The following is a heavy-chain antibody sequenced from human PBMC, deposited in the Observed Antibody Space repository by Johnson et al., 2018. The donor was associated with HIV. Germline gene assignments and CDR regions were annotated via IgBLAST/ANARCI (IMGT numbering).Heavy chain of an antibody. CDR3: ARNGDEVAGDAFDI. J-gene: IGHJ3*02. Sequence: QVQLVESGGVVVQPGGSLRLSCAASGFTFSDYYMSWIRQAPGKGLEWVSYISSSGNTIYYADSVKGRFTISRDNAKNTLYLQMNSLRAEDMAVYYCARNGDEVAGDAFDIWGQGTMVTVSS. D-gene: IGHD6-19*01. V-gene: IGHV3-11*04. CDR2: ISSSGNTI. CDR1: GFTFSDYY.